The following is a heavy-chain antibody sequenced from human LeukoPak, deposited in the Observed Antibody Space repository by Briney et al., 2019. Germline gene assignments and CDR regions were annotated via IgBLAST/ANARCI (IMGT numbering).Heavy chain of an antibody. CDR3: AKFPFGTWVY. J-gene: IGHJ4*02. V-gene: IGHV3-23*01. D-gene: IGHD3-10*01. CDR1: GFTFDDYA. Sequence: GGSLRLSCAASGFTFDDYAMHWVRQPPGKGLEWVSTIGDSSGATYYAESVKGRFTISRDNSKNTLYLQMNSLRAGDTAIYFCAKFPFGTWVYWGQGTLVTVSS. CDR2: IGDSSGAT.